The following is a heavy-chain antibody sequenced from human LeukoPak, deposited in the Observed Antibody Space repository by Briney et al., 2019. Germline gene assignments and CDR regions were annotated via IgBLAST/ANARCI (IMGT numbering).Heavy chain of an antibody. CDR3: GRDLNRSGYTREGRFDP. CDR2: INPSGGAT. Sequence: ASVKVSCKASGYTFTSYDINWLRQAPGQGLEWMGIINPSGGATTYAHKFQDRLTMTGDMSTSTVYMELSSLRTEDTAVYYCGRDLNRSGYTREGRFDPWGQGTLVTVSS. D-gene: IGHD3-22*01. V-gene: IGHV1-46*01. J-gene: IGHJ5*02. CDR1: GYTFTSYD.